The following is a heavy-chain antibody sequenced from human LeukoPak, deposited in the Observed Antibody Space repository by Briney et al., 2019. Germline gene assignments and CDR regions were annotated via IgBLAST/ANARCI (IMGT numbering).Heavy chain of an antibody. CDR2: IYYSAST. Sequence: SETLSLTCTVSGGSISSSSWSWIRQPPGKGLEWIGYIYYSASTNYNPAHKSRVTISVDTSKNQFSLKLSSVTAADTAVYFCARGSGWYNPWGQGTLVTVSS. V-gene: IGHV4-59*01. J-gene: IGHJ5*02. CDR1: GGSISSSS. CDR3: ARGSGWYNP. D-gene: IGHD6-19*01.